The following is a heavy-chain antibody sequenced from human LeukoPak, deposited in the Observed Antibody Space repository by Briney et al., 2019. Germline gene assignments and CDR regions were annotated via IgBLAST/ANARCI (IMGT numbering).Heavy chain of an antibody. V-gene: IGHV1-2*02. CDR3: ARAGTYYYGSGSYYREPYHYYYMDV. CDR2: INPNSGGT. CDR1: GYTFTGYY. J-gene: IGHJ6*03. D-gene: IGHD3-10*01. Sequence: GASVKVSCKASGYTFTGYYMHWVRQAPGQGLEWMGWINPNSGGTNYAQKFQGRVTMTRDTSISTAYMELSRLRSDDTAVYYCARAGTYYYGSGSYYREPYHYYYMDVWGKGTTVTISS.